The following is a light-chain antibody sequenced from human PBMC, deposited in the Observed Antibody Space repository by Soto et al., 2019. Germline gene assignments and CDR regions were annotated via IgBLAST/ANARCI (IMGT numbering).Light chain of an antibody. CDR1: RSAGEW. CDR2: EVS. V-gene: IGKV1-5*03. CDR3: QQFNSVPYT. J-gene: IGKJ2*01. Sequence: DIQMTQSPSTLSASVGGRVTITCRASRSAGEWLAWYQQKPGKAPKLLIYEVSRLHSGVPSRFSAGGSETEFSLTIDSLQPDDFAIYYCQQFNSVPYTFGPGTK.